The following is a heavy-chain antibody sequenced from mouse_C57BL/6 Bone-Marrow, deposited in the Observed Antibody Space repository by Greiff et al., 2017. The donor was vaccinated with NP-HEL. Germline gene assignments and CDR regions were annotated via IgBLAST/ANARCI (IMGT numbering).Heavy chain of an antibody. J-gene: IGHJ2*01. CDR1: GYAFTNYL. D-gene: IGHD4-1*01. CDR2: INPGSGGT. Sequence: QVQLQQSGAELVRPGTSVKVSCKASGYAFTNYLIEWVKQRPGQGLEWIGVINPGSGGTNYNEKFKGKATLTADKSSSTAYMQLSSLTSEDSAVYFCARSSLGNSYYVDYWGQGTTLTVSS. V-gene: IGHV1-54*01. CDR3: ARSSLGNSYYVDY.